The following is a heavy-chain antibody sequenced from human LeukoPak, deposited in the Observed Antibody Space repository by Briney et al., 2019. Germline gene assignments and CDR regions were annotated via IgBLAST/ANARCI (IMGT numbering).Heavy chain of an antibody. CDR1: GGSISSGGYY. J-gene: IGHJ4*02. V-gene: IGHV4-31*03. D-gene: IGHD4-17*01. CDR2: IYYSGST. CDR3: ARASYGDYYSDY. Sequence: SQTLSLTCTVSGGSISSGGYYWSWIRQHPGKGLEWIGYIYYSGSTYYNPSLKSRVTISVDTSKNQFSLKLSSVTAADTAVYYCARASYGDYYSDYWGQGTLVTVSS.